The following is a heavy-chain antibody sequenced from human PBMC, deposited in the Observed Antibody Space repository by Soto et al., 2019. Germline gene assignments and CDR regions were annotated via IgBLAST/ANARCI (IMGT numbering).Heavy chain of an antibody. CDR2: IYSGGST. D-gene: IGHD2-15*01. J-gene: IGHJ4*02. Sequence: EVQLVETGGGLIQPGGSLRLSCAASGFTVSSNYMSWVRQAPGKGLEWVSVIYSGGSTYYADSVKDRFTISRDNSKNTLYLQMNSLRAEDTAVYYCARGYCSGGSCALGGYWGQGTLVTVSS. CDR1: GFTVSSNY. CDR3: ARGYCSGGSCALGGY. V-gene: IGHV3-53*02.